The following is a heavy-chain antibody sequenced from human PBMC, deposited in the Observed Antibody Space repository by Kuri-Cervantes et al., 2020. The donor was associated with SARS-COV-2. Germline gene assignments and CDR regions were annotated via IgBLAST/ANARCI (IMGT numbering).Heavy chain of an antibody. CDR2: IYYSGST. D-gene: IGHD2-2*02. V-gene: IGHV4-39*01. J-gene: IGHJ4*02. CDR3: AGGEYQLLYAYSYGSMDY. CDR1: GGSIRSSSYY. Sequence: CTVSGGSIRSSSYYWGWIRQPPGKGLEWIGSIYYSGSTYYNPSLKSRVTISVDTSKNQFSLKLSSVTAADTAVYYCAGGEYQLLYAYSYGSMDYWGQGTLVTVSS.